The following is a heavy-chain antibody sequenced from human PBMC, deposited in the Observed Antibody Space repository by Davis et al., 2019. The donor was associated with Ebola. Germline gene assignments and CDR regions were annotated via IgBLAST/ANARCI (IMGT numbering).Heavy chain of an antibody. CDR2: IKSDGSSI. Sequence: GESLKISCVGSGFTFSSYWMYWVRQAPGKGLVWVSRIKSDGSSISYADSVKGRFTISRDNSKNTLYLQMNSLRAEDTAVYYCAKNSVRDYIWGSYRGAAVGAFDIWGQGTMVTVSS. V-gene: IGHV3-74*01. CDR3: AKNSVRDYIWGSYRGAAVGAFDI. D-gene: IGHD3-16*02. J-gene: IGHJ3*02. CDR1: GFTFSSYW.